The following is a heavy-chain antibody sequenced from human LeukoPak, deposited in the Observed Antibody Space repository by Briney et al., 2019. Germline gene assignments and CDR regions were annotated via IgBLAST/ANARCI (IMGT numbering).Heavy chain of an antibody. D-gene: IGHD2-21*02. J-gene: IGHJ4*02. V-gene: IGHV3-23*01. Sequence: GGSLRLSCAASGFTVSSNYMSWVRQAPGKGLEWASAISGSGGSTYYADSVKGRFTISRDNSKNTLYLQMSSLRAEDTAVYYCAKGECGGDCYSRYWGQGTLVTVSS. CDR3: AKGECGGDCYSRY. CDR1: GFTVSSNY. CDR2: ISGSGGST.